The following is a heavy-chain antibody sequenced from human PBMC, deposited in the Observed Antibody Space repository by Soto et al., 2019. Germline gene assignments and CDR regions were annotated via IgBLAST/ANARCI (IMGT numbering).Heavy chain of an antibody. CDR2: IKSKTDGGTT. Sequence: EVQLVESGGGLVKPGGSLRLSCAASGFTFSNAWMSWVRQAPGKGLEWVGRIKSKTDGGTTDYAAPVKGRFTISRDDSKNTLYLQMNSLKTEDTAVYYGTASSKHDILIGYFDYWGQGTLVTACS. V-gene: IGHV3-15*01. D-gene: IGHD3-9*01. CDR3: TASSKHDILIGYFDY. CDR1: GFTFSNAW. J-gene: IGHJ4*02.